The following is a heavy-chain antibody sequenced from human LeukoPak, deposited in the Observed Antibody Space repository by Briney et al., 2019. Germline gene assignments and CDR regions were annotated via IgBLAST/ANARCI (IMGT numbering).Heavy chain of an antibody. CDR1: GYSISSGYY. J-gene: IGHJ6*02. V-gene: IGHV4-38-2*02. CDR2: IYHSGST. D-gene: IGHD3-3*01. Sequence: SETLSLTCAVSGYSISSGYYWGWIRQPPGKGLEWIGSIYHSGSTYYNPSLKSRVTISVDTSKNQFSLKLSSVTAADTAVYYCARDLYDFWSGFIYYGMDVWGQGTTVTVSS. CDR3: ARDLYDFWSGFIYYGMDV.